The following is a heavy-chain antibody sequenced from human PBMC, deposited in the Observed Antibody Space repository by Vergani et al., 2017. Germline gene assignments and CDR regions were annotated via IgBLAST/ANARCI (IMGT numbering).Heavy chain of an antibody. CDR1: GFSLSRFW. J-gene: IGHJ5*01. CDR3: ARARCIETCYMSNWLDS. Sequence: EVQLVESGGGLVQPGGSLRLSCAASGFSLSRFWMSWVRQAPEKGLEWVAHISPDGSATSYVDSVKGRFTISRDNTKSSLYLQMNSLRVEDTGVYYCARARCIETCYMSNWLDSWGQGTLVSVSS. V-gene: IGHV3-7*01. CDR2: ISPDGSAT. D-gene: IGHD3-9*01.